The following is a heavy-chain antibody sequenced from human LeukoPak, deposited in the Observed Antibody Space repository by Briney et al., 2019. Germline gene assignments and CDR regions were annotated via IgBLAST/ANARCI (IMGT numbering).Heavy chain of an antibody. D-gene: IGHD3-10*01. CDR1: GGSISSYY. J-gene: IGHJ3*02. Sequence: PSETLSLTCTVSGGSISSYYWSWIRQPPGKGLEWIGYIYYSGSTNYNPSLKSRVTISVDTSKNQFSLKLSSVTAADTAVYYCARSTGRGFLFAFDIWGQGTMVTVSS. CDR2: IYYSGST. CDR3: ARSTGRGFLFAFDI. V-gene: IGHV4-59*12.